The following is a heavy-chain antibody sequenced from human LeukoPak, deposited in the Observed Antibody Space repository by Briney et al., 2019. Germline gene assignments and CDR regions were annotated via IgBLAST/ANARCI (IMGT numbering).Heavy chain of an antibody. CDR2: IYSGGST. V-gene: IGHV3-53*01. Sequence: GGSLRLSCAASGFTVSSNYMSWVRQAPGKGLEWVSVIYSGGSTYYADSVKGRFTISRDNSKNTLYLQMNSLRAEDTAVYYCARAVRDYYYYMDVWGKGTTVTVSS. CDR3: ARAVRDYYYYMDV. J-gene: IGHJ6*03. CDR1: GFTVSSNY. D-gene: IGHD3-10*01.